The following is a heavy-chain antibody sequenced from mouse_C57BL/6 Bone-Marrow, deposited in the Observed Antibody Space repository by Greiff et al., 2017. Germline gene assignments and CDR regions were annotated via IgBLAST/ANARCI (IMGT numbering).Heavy chain of an antibody. V-gene: IGHV1-22*01. CDR2: INPNNGGT. J-gene: IGHJ4*01. CDR1: GYTFTNYW. D-gene: IGHD2-2*01. CDR3: ANDLLWLRRYYYAMDY. Sequence: VQLQQPGAELVKPGASVKLSCKASGYTFTNYWMHWVKQRPGQGLEWIGYINPNNGGTSYNQKFKGKATLTVNKSSSTAYMELRSLTSADSAVYYCANDLLWLRRYYYAMDYWGQGTSVTVSS.